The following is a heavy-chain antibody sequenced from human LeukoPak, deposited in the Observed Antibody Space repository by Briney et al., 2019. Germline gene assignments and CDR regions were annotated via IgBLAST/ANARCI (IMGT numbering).Heavy chain of an antibody. D-gene: IGHD3-22*01. J-gene: IGHJ6*02. CDR2: ISAYNGNT. CDR3: ARAVYDSSGYYPRDV. V-gene: IGHV1-18*01. Sequence: ASVKVSCKASGYTFTSYGISWVRQASGQGLEWMGWISAYNGNTNYAQKLQGRVTMTTDTSTSTAYMELRSLRSDDTAVYYCARAVYDSSGYYPRDVWGQGTTVTVPS. CDR1: GYTFTSYG.